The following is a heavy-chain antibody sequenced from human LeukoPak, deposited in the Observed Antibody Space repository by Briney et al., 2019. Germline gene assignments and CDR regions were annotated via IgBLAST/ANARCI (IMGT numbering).Heavy chain of an antibody. V-gene: IGHV3-66*02. D-gene: IGHD1-1*01. CDR1: GFTVSNNY. J-gene: IGHJ5*02. Sequence: GGSLRLSCAASGFTVSNNYMSWVRQAPGRGLEWVSLIYGDGSTHYADSVKGRFTISRDNSKNTVYLQMNSLRVEDTAVYYCARERAGTQAWVEFDPWGQGTLVTVSS. CDR3: ARERAGTQAWVEFDP. CDR2: IYGDGST.